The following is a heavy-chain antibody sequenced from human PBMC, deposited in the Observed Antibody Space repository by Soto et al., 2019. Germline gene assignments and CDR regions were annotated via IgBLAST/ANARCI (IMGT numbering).Heavy chain of an antibody. J-gene: IGHJ5*02. Sequence: GGSLRLSCAASGFTFSSYAMSWVRQAPGKGLDWVSTITGDGLTTYDADSVKGRFTTSRDNSKSTLYLQLNSLRVDDTAVYYCAKDPLQLVSGLFDPWGQGTLVTVSS. CDR3: AKDPLQLVSGLFDP. CDR1: GFTFSSYA. CDR2: ITGDGLTT. D-gene: IGHD3-10*01. V-gene: IGHV3-23*01.